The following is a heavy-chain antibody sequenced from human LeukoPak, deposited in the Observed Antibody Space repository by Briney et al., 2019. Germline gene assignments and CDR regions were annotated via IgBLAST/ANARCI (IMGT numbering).Heavy chain of an antibody. V-gene: IGHV3-23*01. CDR3: AKPIGGGLAVTADWFHP. CDR2: INANSGTT. D-gene: IGHD2-21*02. Sequence: GGSLRLSCAASGFAFSVYAMSWLRQPPGKGLEWVSTINANSGTTSYAASVRGRFTISRDNSKNALYLQLNTLRADDTATYYCAKPIGGGLAVTADWFHPWGQGTLVVVSS. J-gene: IGHJ5*01. CDR1: GFAFSVYA.